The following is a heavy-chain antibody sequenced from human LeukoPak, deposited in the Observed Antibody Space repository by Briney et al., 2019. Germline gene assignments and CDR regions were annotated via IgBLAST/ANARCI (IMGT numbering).Heavy chain of an antibody. V-gene: IGHV1-69*13. CDR2: IIPIFGTA. D-gene: IGHD3-10*01. CDR1: GGTFSSYA. J-gene: IGHJ3*02. Sequence: ASVKVSCKASGGTFSSYAISWVRQAPGQGLEWMGGIIPIFGTADYAQKFQGRVTITADESTSTAYMELSSLRSEDTAVYYCARPGSGSYHPLGDAFDIWGQGTMVTVSS. CDR3: ARPGSGSYHPLGDAFDI.